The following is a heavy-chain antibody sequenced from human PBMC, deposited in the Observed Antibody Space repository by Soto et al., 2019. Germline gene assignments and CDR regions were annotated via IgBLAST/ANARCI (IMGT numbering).Heavy chain of an antibody. D-gene: IGHD1-1*01. CDR3: AKGQPNWKQLQFFDL. V-gene: IGHV3-23*01. J-gene: IGHJ2*01. CDR1: GFTFSDCA. CDR2: ISVSGSST. Sequence: EVQLLESGGGLVQPGGSLRLSCAASGFTFSDCAVNWVRQAPGKGLEWVSGISVSGSSTHNADSVKGRFTISRDNSKNTLYLQMNSLRGEDTAVYYCAKGQPNWKQLQFFDLWGRGTLVTVSS.